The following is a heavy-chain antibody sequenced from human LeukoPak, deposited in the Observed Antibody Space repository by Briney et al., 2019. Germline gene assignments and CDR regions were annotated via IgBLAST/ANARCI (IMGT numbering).Heavy chain of an antibody. CDR1: GVPISRYY. V-gene: IGHV4-4*07. CDR2: IYTSGSN. CDR3: AGVKVWGSYQTAFDY. D-gene: IGHD3-16*02. J-gene: IGHJ4*02. Sequence: SETLSLTCTVSGVPISRYYWNWIRQSAGKGLEWIGRIYTSGSNNYNPSVKSRVTMSVDTSQNQFSLKVTSVTAADTAVYYCAGVKVWGSYQTAFDYWGQGTLVTVSS.